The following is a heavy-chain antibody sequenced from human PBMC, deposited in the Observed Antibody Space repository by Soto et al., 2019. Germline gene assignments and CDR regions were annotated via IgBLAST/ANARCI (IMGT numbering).Heavy chain of an antibody. J-gene: IGHJ4*02. CDR2: ISAYNGNT. CDR3: ARDNGARGFDY. Sequence: ASVKVSCKASGYTFTSYAMHCVRQAPGQRLEWMGWISAYNGNTNYAQKLQGRVTLSTDSSTSTAYMELRSLRFDDTAVYYCARDNGARGFDYWGQGTLVTVPQ. D-gene: IGHD2-8*01. CDR1: GYTFTSYA. V-gene: IGHV1-18*01.